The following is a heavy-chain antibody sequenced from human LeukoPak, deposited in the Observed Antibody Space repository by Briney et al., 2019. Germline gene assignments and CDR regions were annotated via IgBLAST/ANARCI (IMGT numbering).Heavy chain of an antibody. CDR1: GGSISSSSYY. CDR2: IYYSGST. D-gene: IGHD4-23*01. Sequence: SETLSLTCTVSGGSISSSSYYWSWIRQPPGKGLEWIGYIYYSGSTNYNPSLKSRVTISVDTSKNQFSLKLSSVTAADTAVYYCARADGGVARLDYYYMDVWGKGTTVTVSS. V-gene: IGHV4-61*01. CDR3: ARADGGVARLDYYYMDV. J-gene: IGHJ6*03.